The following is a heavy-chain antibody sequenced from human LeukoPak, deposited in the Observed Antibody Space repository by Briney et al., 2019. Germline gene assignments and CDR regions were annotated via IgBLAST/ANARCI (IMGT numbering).Heavy chain of an antibody. CDR1: GYTFTGHY. CDR2: FNPKNAAT. Sequence: ASVKVSCKASGYTFTGHYMHWVRQAPGQGLEWMGWFNPKNAATNYAQKFQGRVTMTRDTSSGTVYMELSSLSSDDTAVYYCARTLYIAAAPGGLDYWGQGTLVTVSS. CDR3: ARTLYIAAAPGGLDY. D-gene: IGHD6-13*01. V-gene: IGHV1-2*02. J-gene: IGHJ4*02.